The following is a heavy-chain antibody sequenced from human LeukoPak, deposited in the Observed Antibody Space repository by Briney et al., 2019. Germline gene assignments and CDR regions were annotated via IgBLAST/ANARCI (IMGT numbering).Heavy chain of an antibody. CDR2: IYYSGST. Sequence: SETLSLTCTVSGGSISNYYWSWIRQPPGKGLEWIGYIYYSGSTNYNPSLRSRVTISVDTSKNQFSLKLSSVTAADTAVYYCAREITTVIRYFDYWGQGTLVTVSS. CDR1: GGSISNYY. CDR3: AREITTVIRYFDY. D-gene: IGHD4-17*01. V-gene: IGHV4-59*12. J-gene: IGHJ4*02.